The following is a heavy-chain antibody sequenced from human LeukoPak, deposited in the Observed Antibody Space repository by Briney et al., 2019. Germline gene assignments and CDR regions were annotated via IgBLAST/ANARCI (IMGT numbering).Heavy chain of an antibody. CDR2: IIPIFGTA. V-gene: IGHV1-69*13. J-gene: IGHJ4*02. CDR1: GGTFSSYA. Sequence: ASVKVSCKASGGTFSSYAISWVRQAPGQGLEWMGGIIPIFGTANYAQKFQGRVTITADESTSTAYMELSSLRSEDTAVYYCARVLGGSYPFDYWGQGTLVTVSS. D-gene: IGHD1-26*01. CDR3: ARVLGGSYPFDY.